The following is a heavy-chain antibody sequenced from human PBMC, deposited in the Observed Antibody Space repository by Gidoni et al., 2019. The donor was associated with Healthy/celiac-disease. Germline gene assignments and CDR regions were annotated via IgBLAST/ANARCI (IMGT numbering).Heavy chain of an antibody. V-gene: IGHV5-51*01. CDR1: GYSFTSYW. J-gene: IGHJ3*02. D-gene: IGHD3-22*01. CDR2: IYPGDSDT. Sequence: EVQLVQSGAEVKKHGESLKIYCKGSGYSFTSYWIGWVRQMPGKGLEWMGIIYPGDSDTRYSPSFQGQVTISADKSISTAYLQWSSLKASDTAMYYCARQTSVITMIVAGAFDIWGQGTMVTVSS. CDR3: ARQTSVITMIVAGAFDI.